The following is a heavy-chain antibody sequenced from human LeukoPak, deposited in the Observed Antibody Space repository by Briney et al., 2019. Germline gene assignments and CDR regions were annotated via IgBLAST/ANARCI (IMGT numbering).Heavy chain of an antibody. V-gene: IGHV1-2*02. CDR1: GYTFTDFH. CDR3: ARDSSWKPFDY. D-gene: IGHD1-1*01. CDR2: INPDSGGT. Sequence: ASVKVSCTTSGYTFTDFHIHWVRQAPGQGLEWMGWINPDSGGTNYAQKFLGRVTLTRDTSISTSYMDLSSLRFDDTALYYCARDSSWKPFDYWGQGSLVTVSS. J-gene: IGHJ4*02.